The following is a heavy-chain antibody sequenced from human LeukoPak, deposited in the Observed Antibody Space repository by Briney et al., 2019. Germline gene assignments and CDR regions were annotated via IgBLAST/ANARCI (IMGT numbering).Heavy chain of an antibody. J-gene: IGHJ4*02. V-gene: IGHV3-21*01. CDR1: GFTFSSYS. D-gene: IGHD1-26*01. CDR3: ARLPYSGNYYDY. CDR2: ISSSSNYI. Sequence: GGSLRLSCAASGFTFSSYSMNWVRQAPGKGLEWVSSISSSSNYIYYADSVKGRFTISRDNAKNSLYLQVNSLRAEDTAVYYCARLPYSGNYYDYWGQGTLVTVSS.